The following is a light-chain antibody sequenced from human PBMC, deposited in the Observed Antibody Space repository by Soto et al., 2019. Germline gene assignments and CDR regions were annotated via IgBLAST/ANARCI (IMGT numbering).Light chain of an antibody. CDR3: QQRSSWPPT. Sequence: EILLTQSPGTLSLSPGETATLSYRASQSLTSSYLAWYQQKPGQAPRLLIYGASSRATGIPPRFSGSGSGTDFTLTISSLEAEDSALYFCQQRSSWPPTFGGGTKVDIK. J-gene: IGKJ4*01. CDR1: QSLTSSY. CDR2: GAS. V-gene: IGKV3-20*01.